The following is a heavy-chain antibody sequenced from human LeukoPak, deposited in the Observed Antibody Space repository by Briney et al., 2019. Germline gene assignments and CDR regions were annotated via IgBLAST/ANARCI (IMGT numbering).Heavy chain of an antibody. CDR3: ASPARPWSGWWDY. Sequence: KASETLSLTCAVDGGSFSGYDWSWIRQPPGKGLEWIGEINHSGSTNYNPSLKRRVTISVDRSKNQFSLNLRSVTATDTAVYYCASPARPWSGWWDYWGQGTLVTVSS. J-gene: IGHJ4*02. V-gene: IGHV4-34*01. D-gene: IGHD3-3*01. CDR2: INHSGST. CDR1: GGSFSGYD.